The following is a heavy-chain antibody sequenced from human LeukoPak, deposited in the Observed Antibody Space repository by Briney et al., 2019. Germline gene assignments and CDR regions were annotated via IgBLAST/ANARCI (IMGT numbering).Heavy chain of an antibody. CDR2: IIPIFGTA. J-gene: IGHJ4*02. CDR1: GGTFSSYA. CDR3: ASLDILTGRNFDY. V-gene: IGHV1-69*13. D-gene: IGHD3-9*01. Sequence: GASVKVSCKASGGTFSSYAISWVRQAPGQGLEWMGGIIPIFGTANYAQKFQGRVTITADEFTSTAYMELSSLRSEDTAVYYCASLDILTGRNFDYWGQGTLVTVSS.